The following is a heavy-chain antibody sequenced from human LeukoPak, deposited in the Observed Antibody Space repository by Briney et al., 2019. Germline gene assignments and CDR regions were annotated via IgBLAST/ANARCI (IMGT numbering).Heavy chain of an antibody. J-gene: IGHJ4*02. CDR2: IGTAGDP. CDR3: ARGHGSGSSYYFDY. CDR1: GFTFSSYD. D-gene: IGHD3-10*01. V-gene: IGHV3-13*05. Sequence: GGSPRLSCAASGFTFSSYDMHWVRQATGKGLEWVSAIGTAGDPYYPGSVKGRFTISRENAKNSLYLQMNSLRAGDTAVYYCARGHGSGSSYYFDYWGQGTLVTVSS.